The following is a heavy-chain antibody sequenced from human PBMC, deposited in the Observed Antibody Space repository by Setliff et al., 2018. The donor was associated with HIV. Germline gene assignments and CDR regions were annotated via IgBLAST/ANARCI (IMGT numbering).Heavy chain of an antibody. CDR3: ARAGAIPSWAVSGLSYYYYMDV. CDR1: GGSISSYY. Sequence: SETLSLTCTVSGGSISSYYWSWIRQPPGKGLEWIGYIYYSGSTNYNPSLKSRVTISVDTSKNQFSLKPSSVTAADTAVYYCARAGAIPSWAVSGLSYYYYMDVWGKGTTVTVSS. CDR2: IYYSGST. V-gene: IGHV4-59*01. D-gene: IGHD6-19*01. J-gene: IGHJ6*03.